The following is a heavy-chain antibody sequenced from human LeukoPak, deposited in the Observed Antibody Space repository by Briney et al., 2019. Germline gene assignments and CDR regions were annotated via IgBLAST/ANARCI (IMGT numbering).Heavy chain of an antibody. CDR3: ARDPVDRRNWFDP. V-gene: IGHV3-21*01. CDR2: ISSSSSYI. CDR1: GFTFSSYS. Sequence: GGSLRLSCAASGFTFSSYSMNWVRQAPGKGLEWVSSISSSSSYIYYADSMKGRFTISRDNAKNSLYLQMNSLRAEDTAVYYCARDPVDRRNWFDPWGQGTLVTVSS. D-gene: IGHD1-14*01. J-gene: IGHJ5*02.